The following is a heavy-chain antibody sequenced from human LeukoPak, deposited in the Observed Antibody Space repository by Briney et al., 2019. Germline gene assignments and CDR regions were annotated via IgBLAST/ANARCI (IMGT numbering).Heavy chain of an antibody. J-gene: IGHJ4*02. D-gene: IGHD3-22*01. CDR1: GYTFAGYY. CDR2: INPNSGGT. Sequence: ASVKVSCKASGYTFAGYYMHWVRQAPGQGLEWMGWINPNSGGTNYAQKFQGRVTMTRDTSINTAYMELSRLRSDDTAVYYCARGTYYYDSSARAPDYWGQGTLVTVSS. CDR3: ARGTYYYDSSARAPDY. V-gene: IGHV1-2*02.